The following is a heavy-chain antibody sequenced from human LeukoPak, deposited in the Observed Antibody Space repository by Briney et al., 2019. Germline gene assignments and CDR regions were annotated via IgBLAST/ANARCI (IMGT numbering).Heavy chain of an antibody. Sequence: GGSLRLSCAASGFTFSNYWMTWVRQGPGKGLESVANIKEDGSEKYYVDSLKGRFTISRDNAKKSLYLQMNSLRAEDTAVYYCTRGGYSSSWFWIDWGQGILVTVSS. V-gene: IGHV3-7*04. CDR3: TRGGYSSSWFWID. CDR2: IKEDGSEK. CDR1: GFTFSNYW. J-gene: IGHJ4*02. D-gene: IGHD6-13*01.